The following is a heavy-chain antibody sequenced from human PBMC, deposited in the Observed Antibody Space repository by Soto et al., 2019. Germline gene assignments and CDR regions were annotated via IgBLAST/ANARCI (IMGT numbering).Heavy chain of an antibody. CDR1: GGTFSSYT. V-gene: IGHV1-69*02. D-gene: IGHD6-13*01. Sequence: QVQLVQSGAEVKKPGSSVKVSCKASGGTFSSYTISWVRQAPGQGLEWMGRIIPILGIANYAQKFQGRVTXTXDXXTSTAYMELSSLRSEDTAVYYCARVIAAAHNWFDPWGQGTLVTVSS. J-gene: IGHJ5*02. CDR3: ARVIAAAHNWFDP. CDR2: IIPILGIA.